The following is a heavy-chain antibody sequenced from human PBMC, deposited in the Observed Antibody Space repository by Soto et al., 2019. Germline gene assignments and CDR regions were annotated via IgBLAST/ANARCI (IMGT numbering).Heavy chain of an antibody. CDR3: ARQAYSGSHNSYNWFDS. CDR1: DASISTYY. Sequence: SETLSLTCTVSDASISTYYWTWIRQPPGKGLEWIGYTHYSGSTNYNPSLKSRVTISVDTSKNPFSLKLSSVTAADTAVYYCARQAYSGSHNSYNWFDSWGQGTLVTVSS. CDR2: THYSGST. V-gene: IGHV4-59*08. D-gene: IGHD1-26*01. J-gene: IGHJ5*01.